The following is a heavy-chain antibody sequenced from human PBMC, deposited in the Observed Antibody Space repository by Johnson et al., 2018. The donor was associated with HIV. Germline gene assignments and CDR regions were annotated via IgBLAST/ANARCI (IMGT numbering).Heavy chain of an antibody. J-gene: IGHJ3*02. CDR3: ARGPILEWLSGDGFDM. CDR2: IYGGGST. D-gene: IGHD3-3*01. CDR1: GFTVSSNY. Sequence: VQLVETGGGLIQPGGSLRLSCAASGFTVSSNYMSWVRQAPGKGLEWVSVIYGGGSTYYADSVKGRFTISRDNSKNTLYLQMNSLRVEDTAMYYCARGPILEWLSGDGFDMWGQGTKVTV. V-gene: IGHV3-53*05.